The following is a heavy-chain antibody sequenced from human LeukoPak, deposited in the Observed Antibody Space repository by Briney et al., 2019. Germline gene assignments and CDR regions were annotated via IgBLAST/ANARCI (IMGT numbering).Heavy chain of an antibody. J-gene: IGHJ5*02. CDR3: ARGRSSNYGPWRGGFGLDP. Sequence: SETLSLTCAVYGGSFSGYYWSWIRQPPGKGLEWIGEINHSGSTNYNPSLKSRVTISVDTSKNQFSLKLSSVTAADTAVYYCARGRSSNYGPWRGGFGLDPWGQGTLVTVSS. D-gene: IGHD4-11*01. CDR1: GGSFSGYY. CDR2: INHSGST. V-gene: IGHV4-34*01.